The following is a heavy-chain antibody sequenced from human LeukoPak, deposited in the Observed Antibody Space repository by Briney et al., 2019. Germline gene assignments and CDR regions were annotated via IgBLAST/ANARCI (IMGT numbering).Heavy chain of an antibody. D-gene: IGHD5-12*01. CDR1: GGSISSGSYY. J-gene: IGHJ4*02. CDR2: IYTSGST. Sequence: SETLSLTCTVSGGSISSGSYYWSWIRQPAGKGLEWIGRIYTSGSTNYNPSLKSRVPISVDTSKNQFSLKLSSVTAADTAVYYCARSGYSGYDESFFFDYWGQGTLVTVSS. CDR3: ARSGYSGYDESFFFDY. V-gene: IGHV4-61*02.